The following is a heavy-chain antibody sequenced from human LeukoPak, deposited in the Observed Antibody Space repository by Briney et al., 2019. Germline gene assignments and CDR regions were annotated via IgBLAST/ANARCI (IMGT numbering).Heavy chain of an antibody. Sequence: GGSLRLSCAASGFTFSSYSMNWVRQAPGEGLEWVSYISSSSSTIYYADSVKGRFTISRDNAKNSLYLQMNSLRDEDTAVYYCARDSLYYYGSGSYSYWGQGTLVTVSS. D-gene: IGHD3-10*01. CDR2: ISSSSSTI. J-gene: IGHJ4*02. CDR3: ARDSLYYYGSGSYSY. V-gene: IGHV3-48*02. CDR1: GFTFSSYS.